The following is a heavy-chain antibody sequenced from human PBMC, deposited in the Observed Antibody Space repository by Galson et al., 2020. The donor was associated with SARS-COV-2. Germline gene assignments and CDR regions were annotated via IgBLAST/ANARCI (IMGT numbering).Heavy chain of an antibody. J-gene: IGHJ4*02. CDR3: ARTYNWNDVFDY. CDR1: GFTFSSYW. Sequence: GESLKISCAASGFTFSSYWMHWVRQAPGKGLVWVSRINSDGSSTSYADSVKGRFTISRDNAKNTLYLQMNSLRAEDTAVYYCARTYNWNDVFDYWGQGTLVTVSS. V-gene: IGHV3-74*01. D-gene: IGHD1-20*01. CDR2: INSDGSST.